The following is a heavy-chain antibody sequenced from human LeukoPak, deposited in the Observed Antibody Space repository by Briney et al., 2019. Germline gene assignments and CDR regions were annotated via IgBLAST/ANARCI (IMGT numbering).Heavy chain of an antibody. CDR3: ARDMVVAATRGAFDI. CDR1: GFTFSDYY. J-gene: IGHJ3*02. D-gene: IGHD2-15*01. V-gene: IGHV3-11*04. CDR2: ISSSGSTI. Sequence: GGSLRLSCAASGFTFSDYYMSWIRQAPGKGLEWVSYISSSGSTIYYADSVKGRFTISRDNAKNSLYLQMNSLRAEDTAVYYCARDMVVAATRGAFDIWGQGTMVTVSS.